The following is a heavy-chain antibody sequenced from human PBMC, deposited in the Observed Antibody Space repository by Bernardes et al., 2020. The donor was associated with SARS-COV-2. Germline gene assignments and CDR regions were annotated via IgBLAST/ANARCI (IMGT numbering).Heavy chain of an antibody. CDR1: GFSLSTSGMC. D-gene: IGHD3-9*01. CDR2: IDWDDDK. CDR3: ARIWTGIFYYGMDV. Sequence: SGPTLVKPTQTLTLTCTFSGFSLSTSGMCVSWIRQPPGKALEWLARIDWDDDKYYSTSLKTRLTISKDTSKNQVVLTMTNMDPVDTATYYCARIWTGIFYYGMDVWGQGTTVTVSS. J-gene: IGHJ6*02. V-gene: IGHV2-70*11.